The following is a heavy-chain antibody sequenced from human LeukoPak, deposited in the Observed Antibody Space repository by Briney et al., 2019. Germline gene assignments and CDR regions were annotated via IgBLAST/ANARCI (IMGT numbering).Heavy chain of an antibody. Sequence: SQTLSLTCAISGDSVSSNSAAWNWIRQSPSRGLEWLGRTYYRSKWYNDYAVSVKSRITINPDTSKNQFSLQLNSVTPEDTAVYYCASGATIDSYYYYGMDVWGQGTTVTVSS. CDR3: ASGATIDSYYYYGMDV. CDR1: GDSVSSNSAA. J-gene: IGHJ6*02. CDR2: TYYRSKWYN. D-gene: IGHD5-12*01. V-gene: IGHV6-1*01.